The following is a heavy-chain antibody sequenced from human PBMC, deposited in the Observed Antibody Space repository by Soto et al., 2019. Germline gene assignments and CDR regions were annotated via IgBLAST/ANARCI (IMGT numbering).Heavy chain of an antibody. D-gene: IGHD4-17*01. CDR2: ISTFNGNT. J-gene: IGHJ5*02. V-gene: IGHV1-18*04. CDR3: ASGTVTSGRWFGP. Sequence: QVHLVQSGTEVKEPGASVKVSCKASASTLTGYTINWVRQAPGRGLEWMGWISTFNGNTKYAGNFEGRVTMTTNTSTTTAYMELTSLSFDDTAVYFCASGTVTSGRWFGPWGQGTLVSVSS. CDR1: ASTLTGYT.